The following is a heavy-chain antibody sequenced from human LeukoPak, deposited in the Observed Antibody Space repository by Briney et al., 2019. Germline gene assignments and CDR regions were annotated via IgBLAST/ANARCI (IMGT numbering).Heavy chain of an antibody. D-gene: IGHD3-22*01. CDR2: VNPNSGNT. CDR3: ARRSAYYDSSGYYSLFDY. CDR1: GYTFTSYD. Sequence: ASVKVSCKASGYTFTSYDINWVRQATGQGLEWMGWVNPNSGNTGYAQKFQGRVTMTRNTSISTAYMELSSLRSEDTAVYYCARRSAYYDSSGYYSLFDYWGQGTLVTVSS. V-gene: IGHV1-8*01. J-gene: IGHJ4*02.